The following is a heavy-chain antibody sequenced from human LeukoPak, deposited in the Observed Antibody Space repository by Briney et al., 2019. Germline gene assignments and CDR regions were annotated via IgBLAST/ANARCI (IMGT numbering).Heavy chain of an antibody. V-gene: IGHV3-74*01. J-gene: IGHJ3*02. Sequence: GGSLRLSCAASGFTFSSYWMHWVRQAPGKGLVWVSRIYSDGSGTSYAESVRGRFTISRDNAKNTLFLQMNSLTAEDTAVYYCATDRGHAFDIWGQGAMVTVS. CDR3: ATDRGHAFDI. D-gene: IGHD3-10*01. CDR2: IYSDGSGT. CDR1: GFTFSSYW.